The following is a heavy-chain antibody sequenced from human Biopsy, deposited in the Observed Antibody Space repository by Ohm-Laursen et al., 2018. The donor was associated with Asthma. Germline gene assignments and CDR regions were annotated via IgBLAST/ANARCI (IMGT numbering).Heavy chain of an antibody. CDR1: GLSSSGYY. D-gene: IGHD3-3*01. J-gene: IGHJ6*02. V-gene: IGHV4-34*01. CDR3: ARGPEWSGLDI. Sequence: TLSLTCSMYGLSSSGYYWIWIRQPPGKGLEWIGESDHRGNTNINPTLRSRVTISKDKSANEFSLKMRSVTVADTAIYYCARGPEWSGLDIWGQGTTVTVSS. CDR2: SDHRGNT.